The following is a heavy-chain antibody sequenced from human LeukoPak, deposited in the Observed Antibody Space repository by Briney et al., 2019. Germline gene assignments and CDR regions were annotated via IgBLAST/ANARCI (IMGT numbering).Heavy chain of an antibody. Sequence: PGGSLTLSCAVSGSPISEYCMTWGRHAQAQGLELVGIIRQDGSENYYVDSVKGRFTISRDNAKNVLYLQMHSLRVDDNTVFYCASVFVSGSRCYQSLPYWGRGALVTVSS. CDR1: GSPISEYC. CDR3: ASVFVSGSRCYQSLPY. J-gene: IGHJ4*01. V-gene: IGHV3-7*01. CDR2: IRQDGSEN. D-gene: IGHD2-2*01.